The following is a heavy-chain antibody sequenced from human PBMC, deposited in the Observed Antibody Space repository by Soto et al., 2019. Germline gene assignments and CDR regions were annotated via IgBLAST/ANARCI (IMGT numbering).Heavy chain of an antibody. Sequence: QVQLQESGPGLVKPSQTLSLTCTVSGGSISSGGYYWSWIRQHPGKGLEWIGYIYYSGSTYYNPSLKSRVTISVDTSKNQFSLKLSSVTAAVTAVSYCAGGLAVTTFGAFDIWGQGTMVTVSS. CDR2: IYYSGST. CDR3: AGGLAVTTFGAFDI. J-gene: IGHJ3*02. CDR1: GGSISSGGYY. D-gene: IGHD3-16*01. V-gene: IGHV4-31*03.